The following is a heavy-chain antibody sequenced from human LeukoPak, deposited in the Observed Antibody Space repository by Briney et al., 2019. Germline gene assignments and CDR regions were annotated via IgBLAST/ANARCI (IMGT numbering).Heavy chain of an antibody. J-gene: IGHJ1*01. Sequence: SQTLSLTCAVSGVSISSGGYSWSWIRQPPGKGLEWIGYIYHSGSTYYNPSLKSRVTISVDRSKNQFSLKLSSVTAADTAVYYCATQIAVAGPEGYFQHWGQGTPVTVSS. CDR1: GVSISSGGYS. V-gene: IGHV4-30-2*01. D-gene: IGHD6-19*01. CDR3: ATQIAVAGPEGYFQH. CDR2: IYHSGST.